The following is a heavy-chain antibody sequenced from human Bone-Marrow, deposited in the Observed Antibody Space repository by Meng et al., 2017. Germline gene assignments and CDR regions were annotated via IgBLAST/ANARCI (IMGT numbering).Heavy chain of an antibody. V-gene: IGHV4-4*02. CDR3: AASSGWYRIDS. CDR2: FHNRGTT. CDR1: GASVLSCYW. Sequence: QGQRQIVVREWCEPVGDLYLPSCVSGASVLSCYWWTCVRQPPGKGLECIGAFHNRGTTNYNPSLRSRVTISVDTSKNQFSLWLTSVTAADTAVYYCAASSGWYRIDSWGQGTLVTVSS. J-gene: IGHJ4*02. D-gene: IGHD6-19*01.